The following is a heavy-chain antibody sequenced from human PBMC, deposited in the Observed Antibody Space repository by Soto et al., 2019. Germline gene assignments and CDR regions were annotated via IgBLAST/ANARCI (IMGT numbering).Heavy chain of an antibody. D-gene: IGHD1-1*01. J-gene: IGHJ2*01. CDR1: VDSISTYY. CDR2: IYHSGST. Sequence: QVQLQESGPGLVKPSETLSLTCSVSVDSISTYYWNWIRQPPGGGLEWIGHIYHSGSTNYNPSLQSRVTMSVDTSKTHFSLKLSSVTAADTAVYYCARAGTSTWYFDLWGRGTLVTVSS. CDR3: ARAGTSTWYFDL. V-gene: IGHV4-59*01.